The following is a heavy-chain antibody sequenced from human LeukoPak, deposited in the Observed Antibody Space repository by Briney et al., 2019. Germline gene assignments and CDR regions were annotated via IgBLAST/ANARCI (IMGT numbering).Heavy chain of an antibody. J-gene: IGHJ4*02. CDR3: ARDSYNYDSSGIDY. Sequence: GRFLRLSCAAAGFTFSSYAMHWVRQAAGKGLEWVAVISYDGSNKYYADSVKRRFTISRDNSKNTLYLQMNSLRAEDTAVYYCARDSYNYDSSGIDYWGQGTLVTVSS. D-gene: IGHD3-22*01. CDR1: GFTFSSYA. V-gene: IGHV3-30-3*01. CDR2: ISYDGSNK.